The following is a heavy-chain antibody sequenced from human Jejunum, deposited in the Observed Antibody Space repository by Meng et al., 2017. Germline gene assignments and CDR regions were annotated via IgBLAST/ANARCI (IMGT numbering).Heavy chain of an antibody. CDR1: GFTFSNYG. CDR2: MWYDGIRK. V-gene: IGHV3-33*01. D-gene: IGHD3-22*01. J-gene: IGHJ4*02. Sequence: GESLKIPCVASGFTFSNYGFHWVRQAPGKGLEWVAVMWYDGIRKYYTDSVKGRFTVSRDNSKNTVYLQMNSLRDEDTAVYYCARDNDRSSHYSHFDYWGQGTLVTVSS. CDR3: ARDNDRSSHYSHFDY.